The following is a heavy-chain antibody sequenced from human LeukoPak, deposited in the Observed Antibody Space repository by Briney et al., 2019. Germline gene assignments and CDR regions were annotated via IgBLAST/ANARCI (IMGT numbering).Heavy chain of an antibody. Sequence: ASVKVSCKASGYTFTSYGISWVRQAPGQGLEWMGWISAYNGNTNYAQKLQGRVTMTTDTSTSTAHMELRSLRSDDTAVYYCARDRRYSSGWFSYYYGMDVWGQGTTVTVSS. J-gene: IGHJ6*02. V-gene: IGHV1-18*01. CDR2: ISAYNGNT. D-gene: IGHD6-19*01. CDR1: GYTFTSYG. CDR3: ARDRRYSSGWFSYYYGMDV.